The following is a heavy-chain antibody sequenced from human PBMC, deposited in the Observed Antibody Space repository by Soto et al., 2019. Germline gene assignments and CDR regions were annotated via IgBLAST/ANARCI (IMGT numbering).Heavy chain of an antibody. J-gene: IGHJ6*02. CDR2: IYYSGST. CDR3: ARLPYDILTGYYYGMDV. D-gene: IGHD3-9*01. CDR1: GGSISSSSYY. V-gene: IGHV4-39*01. Sequence: SETLSLTCTVSGGSISSSSYYWGWIRQPPGKGLEWIGSIYYSGSTYCNPSLKSRVTISVDTSKNQFSLKLSSVTAADTAVYYCARLPYDILTGYYYGMDVWGQGTTVTV.